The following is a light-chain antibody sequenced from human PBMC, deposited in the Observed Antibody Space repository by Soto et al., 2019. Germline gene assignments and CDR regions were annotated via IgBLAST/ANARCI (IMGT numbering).Light chain of an antibody. V-gene: IGLV1-44*01. Sequence: QSVLTQPPSVSAAPGQKLTISCSGSSXNIGSNTVNWYQQLPGTAPKLLIYSNNQRPSGVPDRFSGSKSGTSASLAISGLQSEDEADYYCAAWDDSLNGSYVFGTGTKVTVL. CDR1: SXNIGSNT. CDR3: AAWDDSLNGSYV. CDR2: SNN. J-gene: IGLJ1*01.